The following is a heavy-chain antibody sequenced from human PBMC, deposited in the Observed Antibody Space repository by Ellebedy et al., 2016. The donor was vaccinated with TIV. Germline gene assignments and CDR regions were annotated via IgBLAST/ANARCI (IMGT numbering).Heavy chain of an antibody. CDR1: GYTFTSYD. CDR3: ARDLSWELLFDY. J-gene: IGHJ4*02. Sequence: ASVKVSXXASGYTFTSYDINWVRQAPGQGLEWMGWISAYNGNTNYAQKLQGRVTMTTDTSTSSAYMELRSLRSDDTAVYYCARDLSWELLFDYWGQGTLVTVSS. CDR2: ISAYNGNT. V-gene: IGHV1-18*01. D-gene: IGHD1-26*01.